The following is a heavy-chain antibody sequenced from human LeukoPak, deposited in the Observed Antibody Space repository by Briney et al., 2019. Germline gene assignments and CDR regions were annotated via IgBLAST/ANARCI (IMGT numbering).Heavy chain of an antibody. Sequence: PSETLSLTCTVSGGSISSYYWSWIRQPPGKGLEWIGYIYYSGSTNYYPSLKSRVTISVDTSKNQFSLKLSSVTAADTAVYYCARGPPYYYGSGREFHYWGQGTLVTVSS. D-gene: IGHD3-10*01. CDR3: ARGPPYYYGSGREFHY. CDR1: GGSISSYY. J-gene: IGHJ4*02. V-gene: IGHV4-59*01. CDR2: IYYSGST.